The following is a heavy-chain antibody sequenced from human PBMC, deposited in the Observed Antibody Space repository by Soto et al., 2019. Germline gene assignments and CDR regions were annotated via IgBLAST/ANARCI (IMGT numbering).Heavy chain of an antibody. J-gene: IGHJ3*02. CDR1: GYRFTGFW. V-gene: IGHV5-10-1*01. CDR3: ARPASAGSRDAFDI. Sequence: GESLKNSCHGSGYRFTGFWLNWVRQKPGKGLEWVGRIDPSDSFINYSPPFEGHVTISVDKSISTAYLQWTRLQAADTAVYYCARPASAGSRDAFDIWGQGTVVTVSS. D-gene: IGHD2-15*01. CDR2: IDPSDSFI.